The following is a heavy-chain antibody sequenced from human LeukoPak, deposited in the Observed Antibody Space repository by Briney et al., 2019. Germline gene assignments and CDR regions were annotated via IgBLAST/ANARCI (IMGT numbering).Heavy chain of an antibody. CDR1: GLTVSRKY. V-gene: IGHV3-66*01. D-gene: IGHD5-12*01. CDR3: ATRPDGHDPPFLDF. J-gene: IGHJ4*02. CDR2: ISSGGST. Sequence: GGSLRLSCAASGLTVSRKYLTWVRQAPGKRLEWVSVISSGGSTYYADSVRGRFTISRDNSKNTLYLQMNNLRVEDTALYYCATRPDGHDPPFLDFWGQGTLGTVSS.